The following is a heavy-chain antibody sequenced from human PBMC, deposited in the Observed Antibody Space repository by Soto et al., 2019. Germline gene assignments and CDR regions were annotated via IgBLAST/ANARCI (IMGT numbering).Heavy chain of an antibody. D-gene: IGHD2-2*01. Sequence: ASVNVSCKASGGTFSSYAISWVRQAPLQVLEWMVGIIRIFGTANYAQKFQGRVTITADESTSTAYMELSSLRSEDTAVYYCAREGDIVVVPAAMYPGHRPLYGMDVWGQGNTVTVSS. CDR1: GGTFSSYA. V-gene: IGHV1-69*13. J-gene: IGHJ6*02. CDR3: AREGDIVVVPAAMYPGHRPLYGMDV. CDR2: IIRIFGTA.